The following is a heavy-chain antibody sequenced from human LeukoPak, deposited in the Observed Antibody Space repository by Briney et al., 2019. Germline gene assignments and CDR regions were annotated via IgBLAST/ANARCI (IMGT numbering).Heavy chain of an antibody. J-gene: IGHJ5*02. Sequence: GSLRLSCAASGFTFSNAWMSWVRQAPGKGLEWIGYIYYSGSTNYNPSLKSRVTISVDTSKNQFSLKLSSVTAADTAVYYCAGQYYDILTGYYNVMNWFDPWGQGTLVTVSS. CDR3: AGQYYDILTGYYNVMNWFDP. D-gene: IGHD3-9*01. V-gene: IGHV4-59*01. CDR1: GFTFSNAW. CDR2: IYYSGST.